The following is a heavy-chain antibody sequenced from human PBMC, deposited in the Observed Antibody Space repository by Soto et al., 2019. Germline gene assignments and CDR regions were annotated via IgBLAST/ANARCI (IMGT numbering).Heavy chain of an antibody. D-gene: IGHD4-4*01. V-gene: IGHV1-69*13. CDR2: IIPIFGTA. J-gene: IGHJ4*02. CDR1: GGTFSSYA. Sequence: GASVKVSCKASGGTFSSYAISWVRQAPGQGLEWMGGIIPIFGTANYAQKFQGRVTITADESTSTAYMELSSLRSEDTAVYYCAATTANAKYYFDYWGQGTLVTVSS. CDR3: AATTANAKYYFDY.